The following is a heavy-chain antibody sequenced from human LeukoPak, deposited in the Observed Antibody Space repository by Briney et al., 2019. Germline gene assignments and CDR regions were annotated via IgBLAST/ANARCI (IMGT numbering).Heavy chain of an antibody. J-gene: IGHJ1*01. CDR3: VGTRYYDDRSGAYYGYFQH. V-gene: IGHV3-66*01. CDR1: GFTVSSNY. D-gene: IGHD3-22*01. CDR2: IYSGGST. Sequence: PGGSLRLSCADSGFTVSSNYMRWVRQAPGKGLEWVSVIYSGGSTHYADSVKGRFTISRDNSKNTLYLQMNSLSAEDTAVYYCVGTRYYDDRSGAYYGYFQHWGQGTLVTVSS.